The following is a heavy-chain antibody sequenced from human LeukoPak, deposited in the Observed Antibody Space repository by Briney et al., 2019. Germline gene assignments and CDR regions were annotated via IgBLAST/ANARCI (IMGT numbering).Heavy chain of an antibody. Sequence: PSETLSLTCTVSGGSISSYYWSWIRQPPGKGLEWIGYIYYSGSTNYNPSLKSRVTISVDTSKNQFSLKLSSVTAADTAVYYCARGRGDYYDSSGYSRYWYFDLWGRGTLVTVSS. J-gene: IGHJ2*01. CDR2: IYYSGST. CDR1: GGSISSYY. D-gene: IGHD3-22*01. CDR3: ARGRGDYYDSSGYSRYWYFDL. V-gene: IGHV4-59*12.